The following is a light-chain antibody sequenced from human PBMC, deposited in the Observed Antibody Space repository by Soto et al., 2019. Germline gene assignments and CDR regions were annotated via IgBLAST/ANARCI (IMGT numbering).Light chain of an antibody. J-gene: IGKJ4*01. Sequence: IQLTQSPSSLSTSIGDGVTRTSRASHDINSYLAWYKQKPGKAPNLLIYEASIVQRGVPSRLSGRIYGTDFTLTISRVQAEAFANYYCQQTRSYPSTLGGGTKV. CDR2: EAS. V-gene: IGKV1-9*01. CDR3: QQTRSYPST. CDR1: HDINSY.